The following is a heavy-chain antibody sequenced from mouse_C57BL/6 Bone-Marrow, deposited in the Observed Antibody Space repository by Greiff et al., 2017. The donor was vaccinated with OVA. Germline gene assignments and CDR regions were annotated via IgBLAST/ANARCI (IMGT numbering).Heavy chain of an antibody. V-gene: IGHV2-2*01. CDR1: GFSLTSYG. Sequence: VQLQQSGPGLVQPSQSLSITCTVSGFSLTSYGVHWVRQSPGKGLEWLGVIWSGGSTDYNAAFISRLSISKDNSKSQVFFKMNSLQADDTAIYYCARGVGYWYFDVWGTGTTVTVSS. D-gene: IGHD1-1*02. CDR3: ARGVGYWYFDV. J-gene: IGHJ1*03. CDR2: IWSGGST.